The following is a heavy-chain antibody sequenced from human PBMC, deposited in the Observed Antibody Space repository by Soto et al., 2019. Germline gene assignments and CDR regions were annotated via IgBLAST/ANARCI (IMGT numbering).Heavy chain of an antibody. CDR1: GYSFTNYW. J-gene: IGHJ6*02. D-gene: IGHD2-2*01. Sequence: PGESLKISWKGSGYSFTNYWISWVRQMHGKGLEWMGRIDPSDSYTNYSPSFQGHVTISADKSISTAYLQWSSLKASDTAMYYCARQLIGYCSSTSCPNHYGMDVWGQGTTVTVSS. V-gene: IGHV5-10-1*01. CDR2: IDPSDSYT. CDR3: ARQLIGYCSSTSCPNHYGMDV.